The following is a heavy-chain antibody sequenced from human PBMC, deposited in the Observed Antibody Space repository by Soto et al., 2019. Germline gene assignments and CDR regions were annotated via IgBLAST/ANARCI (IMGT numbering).Heavy chain of an antibody. V-gene: IGHV4-59*01. CDR3: ARDHPHSYGVYYFDY. D-gene: IGHD5-18*01. J-gene: IGHJ4*02. Sequence: TSETLSLTCTVSGGSISSYYWSWIRQPPGKGLEWIGYIYYSGSTHYNPSLQSRVTISADTSKNQVSLKVNSVTAADTAVYYCARDHPHSYGVYYFDYWGQGTPVTVSS. CDR2: IYYSGST. CDR1: GGSISSYY.